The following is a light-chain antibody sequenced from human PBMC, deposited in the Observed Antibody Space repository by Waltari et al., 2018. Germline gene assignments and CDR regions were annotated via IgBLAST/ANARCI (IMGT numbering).Light chain of an antibody. CDR2: NNK. CDR3: AVWDDSLHGPV. J-gene: IGLJ2*01. V-gene: IGLV1-44*01. Sequence: QSVLTQPPSASGTPGQRVTISCSGSSSNIGSNIVNWYQQLPGTAPKPLTYNNKQRPSGVPDRFSGSKSGTPASLAISGLQSEDEADYYGAVWDDSLHGPVFGGGTKLTVL. CDR1: SSNIGSNI.